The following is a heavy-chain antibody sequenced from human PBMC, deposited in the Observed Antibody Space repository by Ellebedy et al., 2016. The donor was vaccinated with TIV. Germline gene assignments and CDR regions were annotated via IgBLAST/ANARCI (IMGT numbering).Heavy chain of an antibody. V-gene: IGHV4-34*01. CDR1: GGSLSGHS. J-gene: IGHJ2*01. D-gene: IGHD2/OR15-2a*01. CDR3: ARGNFQDVDLDHWYFDL. CDR2: INHRGST. Sequence: SETLSLTCAVYGGSLSGHSWSWVRQPPGKRLEWIGEINHRGSTTYNQSLRSRVTISIDTSKHQFSLRLSAVTAADTAVYYCARGNFQDVDLDHWYFDLWGRGTLVTVSS.